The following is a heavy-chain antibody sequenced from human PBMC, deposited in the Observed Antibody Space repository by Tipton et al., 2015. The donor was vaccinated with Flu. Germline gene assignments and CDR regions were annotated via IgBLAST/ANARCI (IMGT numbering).Heavy chain of an antibody. J-gene: IGHJ4*02. CDR2: VHYSGST. CDR1: DGSISSSSYH. V-gene: IGHV4-39*07. CDR3: AREGRNSGGLDY. D-gene: IGHD1-26*01. Sequence: TLSLTCTVSDGSISSSSYHWGWIRQPPGMGLEWIGSVHYSGSTYQNPSLESRVTISVDTSKNQFSLKLSSVTAADTAVYFCAREGRNSGGLDYWGQGTLVTVSS.